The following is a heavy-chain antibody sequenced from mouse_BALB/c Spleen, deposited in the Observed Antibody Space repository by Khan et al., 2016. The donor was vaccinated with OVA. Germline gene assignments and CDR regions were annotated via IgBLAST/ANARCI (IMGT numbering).Heavy chain of an antibody. CDR3: TRSIYYDYDEGNYYAMDY. CDR2: IYPGDGDT. CDR1: GYAFSTYW. V-gene: IGHV1-80*01. J-gene: IGHJ4*01. D-gene: IGHD2-4*01. Sequence: QVQLKQSGAELVRPGSSVKISCKASGYAFSTYWMNWVKQRPGQGLEWIGQIYPGDGDTNYNGKLKGKATLTADKSSSTVYMQLSSLTSEDSAVYFCTRSIYYDYDEGNYYAMDYWGQGTSVTVSS.